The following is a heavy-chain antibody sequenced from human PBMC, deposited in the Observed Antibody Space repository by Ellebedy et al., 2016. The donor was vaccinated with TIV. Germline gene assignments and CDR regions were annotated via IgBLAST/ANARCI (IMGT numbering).Heavy chain of an antibody. CDR1: GFTFDDYA. V-gene: IGHV3-9*01. CDR2: IIWKGGII. CDR3: AKDLTSRSNYMDV. Sequence: GGSLRLXCAASGFTFDDYAMHWVRQAPGKGLEWVSGIIWKGGIIGYADSVKGRFTISRDVAKKSLYLQMNSLRVEDTALYYCAKDLTSRSNYMDVWGKGTTVIVSS. J-gene: IGHJ6*03. D-gene: IGHD2-2*01.